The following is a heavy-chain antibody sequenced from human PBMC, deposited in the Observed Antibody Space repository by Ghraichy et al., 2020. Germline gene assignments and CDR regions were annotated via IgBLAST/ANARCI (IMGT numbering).Heavy chain of an antibody. CDR1: GFSFSSFG. Sequence: GGSLRLSCAASGFSFSSFGMHWVRQAPGKGLEWVAVIWFDGTNEYYADSVKGRFTISRDNSKKMLYLQLTRLSAEDTAVYYCARDGLNYHILTEDY. J-gene: IGHJ6*03. V-gene: IGHV3-33*01. CDR3: ARDGLNYHILTEDY. CDR2: IWFDGTNE. D-gene: IGHD2-21*01.